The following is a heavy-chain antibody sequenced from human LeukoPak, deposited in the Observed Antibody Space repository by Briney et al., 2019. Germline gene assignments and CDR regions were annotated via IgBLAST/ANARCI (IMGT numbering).Heavy chain of an antibody. CDR3: AKEWATMIVVVTSIQH. J-gene: IGHJ1*01. V-gene: IGHV3-23*01. D-gene: IGHD3-22*01. CDR2: ISGSGGST. CDR1: GFTFSSYA. Sequence: GGSLRLSCAASGFTFSSYAMSWVRQAPGKGLERVSAISGSGGSTYYADSVKGRFTISRDNSKNTLYLQMNSLRAEDTAVYYCAKEWATMIVVVTSIQHWSQGTLVTVSS.